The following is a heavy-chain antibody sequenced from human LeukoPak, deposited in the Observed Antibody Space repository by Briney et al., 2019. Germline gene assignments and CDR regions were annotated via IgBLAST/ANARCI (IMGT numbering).Heavy chain of an antibody. CDR1: GYSFTSYW. V-gene: IGHV5-51*01. D-gene: IGHD3-22*01. CDR2: IYPGDSDT. Sequence: RGESLKISCKGSGYSFTSYWIGWVRQMPGKGLEWMGIIYPGDSDTRYSPSFQGQVTISAANSISTAYLQWSSLKASDTAMYYCARRRYDSSGYYHYFAYWGQGTLVTVSA. J-gene: IGHJ4*02. CDR3: ARRRYDSSGYYHYFAY.